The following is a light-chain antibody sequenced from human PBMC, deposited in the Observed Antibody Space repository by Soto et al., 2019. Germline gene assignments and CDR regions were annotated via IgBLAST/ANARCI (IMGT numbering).Light chain of an antibody. V-gene: IGKV3-15*01. J-gene: IGKJ5*01. CDR3: QQYNDGPPIN. CDR2: HAS. Sequence: EIVLTQSPVILSVSPGESATLSCRASQSVTRNLAWYQQIPGQAPRLLVYHASVRATGIPTRFSGSGSGTEFSLTISNLQSEDFAVYFCQQYNDGPPINFGQGTRLEIK. CDR1: QSVTRN.